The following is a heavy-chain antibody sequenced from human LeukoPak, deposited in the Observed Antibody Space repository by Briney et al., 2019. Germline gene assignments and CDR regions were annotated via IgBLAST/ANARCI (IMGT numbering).Heavy chain of an antibody. Sequence: GGSLRLSCAASGFTFSCYAMSWVRQAPGKGLEWVSAISGSGGSTYYADSVKGRFTISRDNSKNTLYLQMNSLRAEDTAVYYCAKDRDCSSTSCLGWFDPWGQGTLVTVSS. V-gene: IGHV3-23*01. D-gene: IGHD2-2*01. CDR3: AKDRDCSSTSCLGWFDP. J-gene: IGHJ5*02. CDR1: GFTFSCYA. CDR2: ISGSGGST.